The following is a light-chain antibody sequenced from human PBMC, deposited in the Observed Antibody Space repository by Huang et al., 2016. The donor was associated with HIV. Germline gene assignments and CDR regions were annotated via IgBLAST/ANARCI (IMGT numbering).Light chain of an antibody. CDR1: QSVSNY. V-gene: IGKV3-11*01. J-gene: IGKJ2*01. Sequence: EIVLTQSPATRSLSPGERATLSRRTSQSVSNYVAWYQQSPGQAPRVLIYDASNRASGIPDRFSGSGSGTDFTLTISNLEPEDFAVYYCQQRSNRPPYTFGQGTKLEIK. CDR3: QQRSNRPPYT. CDR2: DAS.